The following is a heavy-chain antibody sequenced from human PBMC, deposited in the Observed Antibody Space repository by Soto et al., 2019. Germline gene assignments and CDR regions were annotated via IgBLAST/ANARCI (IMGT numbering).Heavy chain of an antibody. D-gene: IGHD6-13*01. V-gene: IGHV4-30-4*02. J-gene: IGHJ5*02. CDR2: IYYSGST. Sequence: SETLSLTCTVSGGSISSGDYYWSWIRQPPGKGLEWIGYIYYSGSTYYNPSLKSRVTISVDTSKNQFSLYLQMNSLRAEDTALYYCAKDKSGNIATPKTGFDPWGQGTLVTVSS. CDR3: AKDKSGNIATPKTGFDP. CDR1: GGSISSGDYY.